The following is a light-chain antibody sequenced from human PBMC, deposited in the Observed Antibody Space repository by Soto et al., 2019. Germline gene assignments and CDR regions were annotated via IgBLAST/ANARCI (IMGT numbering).Light chain of an antibody. CDR2: EGS. V-gene: IGLV2-14*02. J-gene: IGLJ1*01. Sequence: QSALTQPASVSGSPGQSITISCTGTSSDVGSYNLVSWYQQHPGKAPKLMIYEGSKRPSGVSNRFSGSKSVNTATLPISRLQAEDEADYYCSSYTRSSTRVFGTGTKVTVL. CDR3: SSYTRSSTRV. CDR1: SSDVGSYNL.